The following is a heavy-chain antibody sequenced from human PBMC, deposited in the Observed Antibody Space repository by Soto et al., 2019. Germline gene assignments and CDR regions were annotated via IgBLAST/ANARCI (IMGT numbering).Heavy chain of an antibody. J-gene: IGHJ4*02. V-gene: IGHV4-38-2*01. CDR3: ARVTTVVTSLFDY. CDR1: GYSISSGYY. Sequence: PSETLSLTCAVSGYSISSGYYWGWIRQPPGKGLEWIGSIYHSGSTYYNPSLKSRVTTSVDTSKNQFSLKLSSVTAADTAVYYCARVTTVVTSLFDYWGQGTLVTVSS. D-gene: IGHD4-17*01. CDR2: IYHSGST.